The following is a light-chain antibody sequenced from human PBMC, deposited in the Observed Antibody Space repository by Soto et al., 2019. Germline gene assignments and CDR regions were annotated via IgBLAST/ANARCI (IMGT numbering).Light chain of an antibody. CDR1: QSISSW. Sequence: DIQMTQSPSTLSASVGDRVTITCRASQSISSWLAWYQQKPGXAXXXXXXAXXXXQXGVPPRFSGSGSGTDFTLTISSLQPGDFATYYCQQTFSFPITFGQGTRLEIK. CDR3: QQTFSFPIT. V-gene: IGKV1-39*01. CDR2: AXX. J-gene: IGKJ5*01.